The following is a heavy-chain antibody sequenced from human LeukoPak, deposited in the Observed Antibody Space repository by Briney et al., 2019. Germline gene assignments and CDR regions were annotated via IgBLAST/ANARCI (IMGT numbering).Heavy chain of an antibody. CDR1: GYTFSSYA. CDR3: ARGDKILDYYMDV. CDR2: INAGNGDT. J-gene: IGHJ6*03. V-gene: IGHV1-3*01. Sequence: ASVKVSCKASGYTFSSYAIQWVRQAPGQRLEWMGWINAGNGDTKYSQRFQGRVTMTTDTSTSTAYMELRSLRSDDTAVYYCARGDKILDYYMDVWGKGTTVTVSS. D-gene: IGHD3-3*01.